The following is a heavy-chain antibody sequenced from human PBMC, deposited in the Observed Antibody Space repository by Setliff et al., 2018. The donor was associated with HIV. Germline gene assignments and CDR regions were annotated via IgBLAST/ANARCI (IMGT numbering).Heavy chain of an antibody. Sequence: LSLSCAVSGFTFSSYSMNWVRQTPGKGLEWVSFISSSGSSIYYADSVKGRFTISRDNDKNSLYLQMNSLTAGDTAMYYCARVPAAIDYWGQGTLVTVSS. CDR2: ISSSGSSI. CDR3: ARVPAAIDY. V-gene: IGHV3-48*01. J-gene: IGHJ4*02. CDR1: GFTFSSYS. D-gene: IGHD2-15*01.